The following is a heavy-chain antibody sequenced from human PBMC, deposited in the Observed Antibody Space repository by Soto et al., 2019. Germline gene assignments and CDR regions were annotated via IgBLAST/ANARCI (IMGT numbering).Heavy chain of an antibody. CDR2: INPNSGGT. V-gene: IGHV1-2*02. D-gene: IGHD2-2*01. CDR1: GYTFTGYC. CDR3: ARDRNHIVVVPAATYYFDY. Sequence: GASVKVSCKASGYTFTGYCMHWVRQAPGQGLEWMGWINPNSGGTNYAQKFQGRVTMTRDTSISTAYMELSRLRSDDTAVYYCARDRNHIVVVPAATYYFDYWGQGTLVTVYS. J-gene: IGHJ4*02.